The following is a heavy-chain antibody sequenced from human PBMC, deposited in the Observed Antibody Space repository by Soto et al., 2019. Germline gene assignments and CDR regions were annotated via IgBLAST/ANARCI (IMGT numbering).Heavy chain of an antibody. J-gene: IGHJ3*02. CDR1: GFTFSSYG. CDR2: ISYDGSNK. D-gene: IGHD6-13*01. V-gene: IGHV3-30*18. Sequence: QVQLVESGGGVVQPGRSLRLSCAASGFTFSSYGMHWVRQAPGKGLEWVAVISYDGSNKYYADSVKGRFTISRDNSKNTLYLQMNSLRAEDTAVYYCAKGRGIAAGPVPDIWGQGTMVTVSS. CDR3: AKGRGIAAGPVPDI.